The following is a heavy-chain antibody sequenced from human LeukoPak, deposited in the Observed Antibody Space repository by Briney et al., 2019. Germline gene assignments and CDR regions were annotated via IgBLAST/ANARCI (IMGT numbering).Heavy chain of an antibody. Sequence: GGSLRLSCAASGFTFSSYGMHWVRQAPGKGLEWVAVISYDGSNKYYADSVKGRFTISRDNSKNTLCLQMNGLRAEDTAVYYCAKEPYGGLHYFDYWGQGTLVTVSS. CDR2: ISYDGSNK. V-gene: IGHV3-30*18. CDR3: AKEPYGGLHYFDY. CDR1: GFTFSSYG. D-gene: IGHD4-23*01. J-gene: IGHJ4*02.